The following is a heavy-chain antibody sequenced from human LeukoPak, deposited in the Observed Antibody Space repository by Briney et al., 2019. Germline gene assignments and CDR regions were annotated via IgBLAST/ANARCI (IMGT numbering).Heavy chain of an antibody. D-gene: IGHD1-26*01. CDR1: GFTFSSYA. V-gene: IGHV3-23*01. CDR3: AKVGSERRLNGNVDY. CDR2: ITGSAGST. Sequence: GGSLRLSCAASGFTFSSYALSWVRQAPGKGLEWVSSITGSAGSTYYADSVKGRFSISRDNSKNTLYLQMNSLRAEDTAVYYCAKVGSERRLNGNVDYRGEGTLVTVSS. J-gene: IGHJ4*02.